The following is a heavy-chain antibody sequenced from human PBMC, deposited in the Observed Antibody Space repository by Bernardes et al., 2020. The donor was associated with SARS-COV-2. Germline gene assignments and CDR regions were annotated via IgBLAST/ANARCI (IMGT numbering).Heavy chain of an antibody. V-gene: IGHV4-59*01. CDR3: ARAPGEVVRYFDWLCHLDS. Sequence: SKTLSLTCTVSGGSISSYCRSWIRQPPGKGLEWVAYIYNSGSTNYNPSLKSGVTIPVESSTNQFTLNLSSVTAADTAVYYCARAPGEVVRYFDWLCHLDSWGQGILVTVSP. CDR2: IYNSGST. J-gene: IGHJ4*02. D-gene: IGHD3-9*01. CDR1: GGSISSYC.